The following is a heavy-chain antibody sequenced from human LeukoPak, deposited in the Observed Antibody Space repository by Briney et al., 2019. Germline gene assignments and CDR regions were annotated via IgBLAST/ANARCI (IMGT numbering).Heavy chain of an antibody. D-gene: IGHD3-9*01. CDR2: INPNSGGT. V-gene: IGHV1-2*02. Sequence: ASVKVSCKASGYTFTGYYMHWVRQAPGQGLEWMGWINPNSGGTNYAQKFQGRVTMTRDTSTSTVYMELSSLRSEDTAVYYCVRGDYDILTDYYYYYMDVWGKGTTVTISS. J-gene: IGHJ6*03. CDR3: VRGDYDILTDYYYYYMDV. CDR1: GYTFTGYY.